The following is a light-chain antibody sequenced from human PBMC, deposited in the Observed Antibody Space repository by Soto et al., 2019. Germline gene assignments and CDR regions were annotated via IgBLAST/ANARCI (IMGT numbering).Light chain of an antibody. V-gene: IGKV3-15*01. CDR3: QQYNNWPRGT. CDR2: GAS. CDR1: QSVSSN. Sequence: IVMTQSPATLSVSPGERATLSCRASQSVSSNLAWYQQQPGQAPRLLIYGASTRATGIPARFSGSGSGTEFTLTISSLQSEDFAVYYCQQYNNWPRGTFGQGTKVDIK. J-gene: IGKJ1*01.